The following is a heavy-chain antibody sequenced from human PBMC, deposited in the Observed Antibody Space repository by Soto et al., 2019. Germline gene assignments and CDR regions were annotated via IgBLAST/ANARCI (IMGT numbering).Heavy chain of an antibody. V-gene: IGHV1-46*01. Sequence: ASVKVSCKASGYTFTSCYMHCVRQAPGQGLEWMGIINPSGGSTSYAQKFQGRVTMTRDTSTSTVYMELRSLRSEDTAVYYWARLSRSSGYYLVDPWGKGTLVTVSS. CDR3: ARLSRSSGYYLVDP. CDR2: INPSGGST. D-gene: IGHD3-22*01. CDR1: GYTFTSCY. J-gene: IGHJ5*02.